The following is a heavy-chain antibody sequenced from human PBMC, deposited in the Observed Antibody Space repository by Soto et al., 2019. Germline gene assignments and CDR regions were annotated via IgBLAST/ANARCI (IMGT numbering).Heavy chain of an antibody. V-gene: IGHV4-39*01. CDR2: IYYSGST. CDR3: ATYGVGRWFDP. Sequence: LSLTCTVSGGSISSSSYYWGWIRQPPGKGLEWIGSIYYSGSTYYNPSLKSRVTISVDTSKNQFSLKLSSVTAADTAAHYCATYGVGRWFDPWGQGTLVTVSS. D-gene: IGHD4-17*01. J-gene: IGHJ5*02. CDR1: GGSISSSSYY.